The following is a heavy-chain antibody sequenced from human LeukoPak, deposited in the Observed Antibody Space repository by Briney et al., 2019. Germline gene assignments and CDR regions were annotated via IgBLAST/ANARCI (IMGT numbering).Heavy chain of an antibody. CDR3: ARPRGCGSSRCNNFDY. D-gene: IGHD2-2*01. CDR2: ISWDGGST. CDR1: GFTFDDYA. Sequence: PGGSLRLSCAASGFTFDDYAMHWVRQAPGKGLEWVSLISWDGGSTYYADSVKGRFTISRDSAKKSLYLQMNSLRAEDTAVYYCARPRGCGSSRCNNFDYWGQGTLVTVSS. V-gene: IGHV3-43D*03. J-gene: IGHJ4*02.